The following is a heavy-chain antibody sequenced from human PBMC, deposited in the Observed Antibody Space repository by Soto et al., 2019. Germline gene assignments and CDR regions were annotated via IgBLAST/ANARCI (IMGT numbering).Heavy chain of an antibody. CDR2: ISWNSGSI. V-gene: IGHV3-9*01. CDR1: GFTFDDYA. CDR3: AKGTYYDISLPAFDI. D-gene: IGHD3-9*01. J-gene: IGHJ3*02. Sequence: PGGSLRLSCAASGFTFDDYAMHWVRQAPGKGLEWVSGISWNSGSIGYADSVKGRFTISRDNAKNSLYLQMNSLRAEDTALYYCAKGTYYDISLPAFDIWGQGTMVTLSS.